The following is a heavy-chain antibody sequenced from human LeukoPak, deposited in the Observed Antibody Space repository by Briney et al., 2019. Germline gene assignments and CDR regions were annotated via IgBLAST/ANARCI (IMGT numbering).Heavy chain of an antibody. D-gene: IGHD2/OR15-2a*01. Sequence: GGSLRLSCAASGFTFSGSAMHWVRQASGKGLEWVGRIRSKANSYATAYAASVKGRFTISRGDSKNTAYLQMNSLKTEDTAVYYCTRLLNWFDPWGQGTLVTVSS. CDR3: TRLLNWFDP. CDR2: IRSKANSYAT. V-gene: IGHV3-73*01. CDR1: GFTFSGSA. J-gene: IGHJ5*02.